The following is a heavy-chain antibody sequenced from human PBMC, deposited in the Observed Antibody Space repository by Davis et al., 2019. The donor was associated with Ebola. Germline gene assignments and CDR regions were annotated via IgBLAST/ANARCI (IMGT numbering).Heavy chain of an antibody. D-gene: IGHD1-26*01. CDR3: ANWVGPYYFDY. CDR1: GFTFSSYA. V-gene: IGHV3-23*01. Sequence: GESLKISCAASGFTFSSYAMSWVRQAPGKGLEWVSAISNSGGSTYYADSVKGRFTISRDNSENTLYLQVNSLRAEDTAVYYCANWVGPYYFDYWGQGTLVTVSS. CDR2: ISNSGGST. J-gene: IGHJ4*02.